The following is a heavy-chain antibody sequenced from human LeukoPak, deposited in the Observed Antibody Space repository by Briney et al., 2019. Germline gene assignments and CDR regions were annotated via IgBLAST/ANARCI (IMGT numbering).Heavy chain of an antibody. CDR1: GGTFSSYA. J-gene: IGHJ5*02. Sequence: ASVKVSCKVSGGTFSSYAISWVRQAPGQGLEWMGGIIPIFGTANYAQKFQGRVTITADESTSTAYMELSSLRSEDTAVYYCARDQGPYYYDSSGSGFDPWGQGTLVTVSS. CDR2: IIPIFGTA. V-gene: IGHV1-69*13. D-gene: IGHD3-22*01. CDR3: ARDQGPYYYDSSGSGFDP.